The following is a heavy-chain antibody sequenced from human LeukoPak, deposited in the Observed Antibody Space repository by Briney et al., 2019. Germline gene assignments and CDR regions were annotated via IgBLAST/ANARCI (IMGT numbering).Heavy chain of an antibody. CDR3: ARMDSSGDFDY. Sequence: SETLSLTCTASGGSISSHYWSWIRQPPGKGLEWIGYIYYSGSTNYNPSLKSRVTISVDTSKNQFSLKLSSVTAADTAVYYCARMDSSGDFDYWGQGTLVTVSS. D-gene: IGHD3-22*01. V-gene: IGHV4-59*11. CDR1: GGSISSHY. J-gene: IGHJ4*02. CDR2: IYYSGST.